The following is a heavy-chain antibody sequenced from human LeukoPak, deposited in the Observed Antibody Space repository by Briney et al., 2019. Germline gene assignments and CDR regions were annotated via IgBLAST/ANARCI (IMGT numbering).Heavy chain of an antibody. V-gene: IGHV3-23*01. CDR3: AKDSYVSGRPLHTFDV. CDR2: ISGDGAST. D-gene: IGHD3-10*01. CDR1: GFTFAIHA. Sequence: GGSLRLSCAASGFTFAIHAMTWVRQAPGKGLEWVSGISGDGASTHYAESVKGQFTISRDNSQNTLFLQMNSLRIEDTAIYYCAKDSYVSGRPLHTFDVWGQGTMVTVSS. J-gene: IGHJ3*01.